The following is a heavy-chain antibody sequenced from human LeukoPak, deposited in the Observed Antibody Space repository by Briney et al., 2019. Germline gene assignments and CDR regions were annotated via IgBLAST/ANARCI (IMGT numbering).Heavy chain of an antibody. CDR3: ATSMDSSGWPKGY. CDR2: ISGSGGST. J-gene: IGHJ4*02. CDR1: EFSVGSNY. Sequence: GGSLRLSCAASEFSVGSNYMTWVRQAPGKGLEWVSAISGSGGSTYYADSVKGRFTISRDNSKNTLYLQMNSLRAEDTAVYYCATSMDSSGWPKGYWGQGTLVTVSS. D-gene: IGHD6-19*01. V-gene: IGHV3-23*01.